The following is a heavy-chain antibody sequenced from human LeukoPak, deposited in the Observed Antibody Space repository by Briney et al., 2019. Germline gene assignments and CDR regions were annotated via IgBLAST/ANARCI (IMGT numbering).Heavy chain of an antibody. D-gene: IGHD7-27*01. V-gene: IGHV3-74*01. CDR3: ARECDLPGAYYMDV. J-gene: IGHJ6*03. CDR2: ISSDGSNT. CDR1: GFTFSTYW. Sequence: PGGSLRLSCAASGFTFSTYWMHWVRQVPGKGPVWVSRISSDGSNTIYADSVKGRFTISRDNANNSLSLQMNSLRGDDAAVYYCARECDLPGAYYMDVWGKGTTVTVSS.